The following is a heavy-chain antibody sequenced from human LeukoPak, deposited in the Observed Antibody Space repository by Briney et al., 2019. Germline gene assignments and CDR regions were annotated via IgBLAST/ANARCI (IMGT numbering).Heavy chain of an antibody. CDR3: ARGEGTPPFDY. CDR2: IYYSGST. D-gene: IGHD1-14*01. V-gene: IGHV4-59*01. CDR1: GGSISSYY. J-gene: IGHJ4*02. Sequence: ASETLSLTCTVSGGSISSYYWSWIRQPPGKGLEWIGYIYYSGSTYYNPSLKSRVTIPVDTSKNQFSLKLSSVTAADTAVYYCARGEGTPPFDYWGQGTLVTVSS.